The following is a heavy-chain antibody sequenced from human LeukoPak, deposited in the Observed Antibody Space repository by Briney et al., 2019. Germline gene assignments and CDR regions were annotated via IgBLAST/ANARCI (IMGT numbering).Heavy chain of an antibody. CDR3: AGNSGELNFDY. V-gene: IGHV3-23*01. J-gene: IGHJ4*02. CDR2: ISGSGGST. D-gene: IGHD1-26*01. Sequence: PGGSLRFSCAASGFTFSSNAMSWVRQAPGKGLEWVSAISGSGGSTYYADSVKGRFTISRGNSKNTLYLQMNSLRAEDTAVYYCAGNSGELNFDYWGQGTLVTVSS. CDR1: GFTFSSNA.